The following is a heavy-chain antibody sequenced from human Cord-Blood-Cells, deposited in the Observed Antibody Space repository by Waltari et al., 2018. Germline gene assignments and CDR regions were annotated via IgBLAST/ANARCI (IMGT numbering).Heavy chain of an antibody. V-gene: IGHV4-39*01. J-gene: IGHJ4*02. CDR1: GGSISSSSYY. CDR2: IYYSGST. D-gene: IGHD6-13*01. Sequence: LQLQESGPGLVKPSETLSLTCTVSGGSISSSSYYWGWIRQPPGKGLEWIGSIYYSGSTYYNPSLKSRVTISVDTSKNQFSLKLSSVTAADTAVYYCARRDRAAAGTDYWGQGTLVTVSS. CDR3: ARRDRAAAGTDY.